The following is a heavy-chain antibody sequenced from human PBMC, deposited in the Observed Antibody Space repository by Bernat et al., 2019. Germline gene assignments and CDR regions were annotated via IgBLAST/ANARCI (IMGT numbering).Heavy chain of an antibody. J-gene: IGHJ5*01. CDR2: IYYSGST. Sequence: QVQLQESGPGLVKPSQTLSLTCTVSGGSISSGGYYWSWIRQHPGKGLEWIGYIYYSGSTYYNPSLKSRVTIFVDTSTNQFSLKLSSVTAADTAVYYCARDRYSSGWSHNWFDSWGQGTLVTVSS. D-gene: IGHD6-19*01. V-gene: IGHV4-31*03. CDR1: GGSISSGGYY. CDR3: ARDRYSSGWSHNWFDS.